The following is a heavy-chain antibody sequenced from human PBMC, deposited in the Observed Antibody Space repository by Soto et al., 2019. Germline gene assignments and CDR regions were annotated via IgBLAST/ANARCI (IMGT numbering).Heavy chain of an antibody. CDR1: GFTVSSNY. CDR3: ARDLLMVEAQREYYYYCMDV. D-gene: IGHD2-8*01. CDR2: IYSGGST. J-gene: IGHJ6*02. V-gene: IGHV3-53*01. Sequence: PGGSLRLSCAASGFTVSSNYMSWVRQAPGKGLEWVSVIYSGGSTYYADSVKGRFTISRDNSKNTLYLQMNSLTAEDTAVYYCARDLLMVEAQREYYYYCMDVSGQGTTVTVSS.